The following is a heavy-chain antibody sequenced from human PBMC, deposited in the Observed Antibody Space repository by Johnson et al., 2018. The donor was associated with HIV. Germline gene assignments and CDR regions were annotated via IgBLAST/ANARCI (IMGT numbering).Heavy chain of an antibody. CDR2: MWYDGSSK. Sequence: QVQLVESGGGVVQPGRSLRISCAASGFTLSRYAVHWVRQAPGKGLDWVAVMWYDGSSKYYADSVKGRLTISRDNSKNTLYLQMNSLRAEDTAVYYCARERIGYSSSGDAFDIWGQGTMVTVSS. D-gene: IGHD6-13*01. V-gene: IGHV3-30-3*01. CDR3: ARERIGYSSSGDAFDI. J-gene: IGHJ3*02. CDR1: GFTLSRYA.